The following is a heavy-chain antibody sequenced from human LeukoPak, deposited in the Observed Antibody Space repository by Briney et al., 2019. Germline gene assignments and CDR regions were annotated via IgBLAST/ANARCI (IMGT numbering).Heavy chain of an antibody. CDR2: INHGGST. Sequence: SETLSLTCAVYGGSLSAYYWTWIRQPPGKGLEWIGEINHGGSTNYNPSLKSRVTISVDTSKNQFSLKLSSVTAADTAVYYCARENTALYYMDVWGKGTTVTVSS. CDR3: ARENTALYYMDV. V-gene: IGHV4-34*01. J-gene: IGHJ6*03. CDR1: GGSLSAYY. D-gene: IGHD5-18*01.